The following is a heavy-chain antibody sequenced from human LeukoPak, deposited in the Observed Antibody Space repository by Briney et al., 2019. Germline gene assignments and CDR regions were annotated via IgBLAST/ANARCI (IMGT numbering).Heavy chain of an antibody. Sequence: SVKVSCKASGGTFSSYAISWVRQAPGQGLEWMGRIIPIFGTANYAQKFQGRVTITTDESTSTAYMELSSLRSEDTAVYYCARECYVDTAMGIIDYWRQGTLVTVSS. CDR1: GGTFSSYA. D-gene: IGHD5-18*01. V-gene: IGHV1-69*05. J-gene: IGHJ4*02. CDR2: IIPIFGTA. CDR3: ARECYVDTAMGIIDY.